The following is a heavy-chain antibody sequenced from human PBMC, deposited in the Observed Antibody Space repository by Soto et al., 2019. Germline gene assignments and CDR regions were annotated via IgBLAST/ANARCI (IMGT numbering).Heavy chain of an antibody. CDR1: GFSFEIYW. CDR2: INPDGSGE. Sequence: GGSLRLSCAASGFSFEIYWMGWVRQAPGKGLEWVANINPDGSGEYYLDSVKGRFTISRDNVKNSVYLQMNSLVGDDTAVYYCARENWFFDYWGQGTPVTVSS. D-gene: IGHD3-10*01. V-gene: IGHV3-7*03. CDR3: ARENWFFDY. J-gene: IGHJ4*02.